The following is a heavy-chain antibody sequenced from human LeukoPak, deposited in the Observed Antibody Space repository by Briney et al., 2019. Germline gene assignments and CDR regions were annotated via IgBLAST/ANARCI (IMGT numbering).Heavy chain of an antibody. V-gene: IGHV3-20*04. D-gene: IGHD6-13*01. Sequence: SGGSLRLSCAASGFTFSSYWMSWVRQAPGKGLEWVSGINWNGGSTGYADSVKGRFTISRDNAKHSLYLQMNSLRAEDTALYYCARDAEYSSSWYDNDHWGQGTLVTVSS. CDR3: ARDAEYSSSWYDNDH. CDR1: GFTFSSYW. CDR2: INWNGGST. J-gene: IGHJ5*02.